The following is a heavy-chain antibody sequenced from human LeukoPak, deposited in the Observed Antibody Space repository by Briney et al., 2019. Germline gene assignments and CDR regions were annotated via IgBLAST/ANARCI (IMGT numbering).Heavy chain of an antibody. Sequence: GGSLRLSCTASGFTFSTYAMTWVRQPPGKGLEWVSTNSGSGGGTSYADSVKGRFTISRDSSKNTLYLIMNSLRAEDTALYYCAKPGGSSWRNWFDPWGQGTLVTVSS. J-gene: IGHJ5*02. CDR1: GFTFSTYA. CDR3: AKPGGSSWRNWFDP. V-gene: IGHV3-23*01. D-gene: IGHD6-13*01. CDR2: NSGSGGGT.